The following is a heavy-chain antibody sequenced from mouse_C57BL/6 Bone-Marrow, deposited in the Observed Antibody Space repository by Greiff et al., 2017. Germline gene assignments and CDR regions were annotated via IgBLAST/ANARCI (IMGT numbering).Heavy chain of an antibody. CDR3: ASYYGSSYGYFDV. CDR1: GYTFTDYY. V-gene: IGHV1-76*01. CDR2: IYPGSGNT. Sequence: VQLQQSGAELVRPGASVKLSCKASGYTFTDYYINWVKQRPGQGLEWIARIYPGSGNTYYNEKFKGKAQLTAEKSASTAYRQLSSLTSEESAVYFCASYYGSSYGYFDVWGTGTTVTVSA. J-gene: IGHJ1*03. D-gene: IGHD1-1*01.